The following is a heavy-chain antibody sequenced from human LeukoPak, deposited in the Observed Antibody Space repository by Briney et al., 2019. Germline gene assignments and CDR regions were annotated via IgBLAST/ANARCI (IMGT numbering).Heavy chain of an antibody. CDR1: GYTFTSNY. J-gene: IGHJ1*01. CDR2: ISPSGGST. D-gene: IGHD3-22*01. V-gene: IGHV1-46*01. CDR3: ARSIDSSQASYV. Sequence: ASVKVSCKAFGYTFTSNYMHWVRQAPGQGPEWMGVISPSGGSTTYAQKLQGRVTMTTDTSTSTAYMELRSLRSDDTAVYYCARSIDSSQASYVWGQGTLVTVSS.